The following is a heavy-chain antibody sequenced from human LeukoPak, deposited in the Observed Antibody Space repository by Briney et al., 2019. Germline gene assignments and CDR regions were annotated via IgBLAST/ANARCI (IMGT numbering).Heavy chain of an antibody. J-gene: IGHJ4*02. Sequence: GASVKVSCKVSGYTLTESSMHWVRQAPGKGLEWMGGFDPEDGETIYAQKFQGRVTMTEDTSTDTAYMELSSLRSEDTAVYYCATPLPHYYDSSGYYPNFDYWGQGTLVTVSS. V-gene: IGHV1-24*01. CDR3: ATPLPHYYDSSGYYPNFDY. D-gene: IGHD3-22*01. CDR2: FDPEDGET. CDR1: GYTLTESS.